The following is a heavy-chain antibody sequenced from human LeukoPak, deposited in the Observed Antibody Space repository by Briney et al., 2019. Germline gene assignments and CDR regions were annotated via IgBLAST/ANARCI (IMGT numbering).Heavy chain of an antibody. CDR2: INPNSGGT. V-gene: IGHV1-2*02. CDR3: ASRSVPAAINFDY. D-gene: IGHD2-2*02. CDR1: GGTFSSYA. Sequence: ASVKVSCKASGGTFSSYAISWVRQAPGQGLEWMGWINPNSGGTNYAQKFQGRVTMTRDTSISTAYMELSRLRSDDTAVYYCASRSVPAAINFDYWGQGTLVTVSS. J-gene: IGHJ4*02.